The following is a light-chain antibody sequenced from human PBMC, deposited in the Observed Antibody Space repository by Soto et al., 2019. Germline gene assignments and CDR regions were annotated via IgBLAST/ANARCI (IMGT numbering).Light chain of an antibody. CDR2: GAS. CDR1: QGVSSN. J-gene: IGKJ3*01. Sequence: EIVMTQSPATLSVSPGERATLSCRASQGVSSNLAWYQQKPGQAPRLLIYGASTRATGIPARFSGSGSGTEFTLTISSLQSEDFATYYCQQSYSTQFAFGPGTKVDIK. CDR3: QQSYSTQFA. V-gene: IGKV3-15*01.